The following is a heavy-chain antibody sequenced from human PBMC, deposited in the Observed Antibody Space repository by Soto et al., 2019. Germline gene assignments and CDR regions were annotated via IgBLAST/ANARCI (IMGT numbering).Heavy chain of an antibody. Sequence: KTSETLSLACTVSGGSISSGDYYWSWIRQPPGKGLEWIGYIYYSGSTYYNPSLKSRVTISVDTSKNQFSLKLSSVTAADTAVYYCARSSYERWLQLPVFDYWGQGTLVTVSS. CDR2: IYYSGST. J-gene: IGHJ4*02. CDR3: ARSSYERWLQLPVFDY. CDR1: GGSISSGDYY. V-gene: IGHV4-30-4*01. D-gene: IGHD5-12*01.